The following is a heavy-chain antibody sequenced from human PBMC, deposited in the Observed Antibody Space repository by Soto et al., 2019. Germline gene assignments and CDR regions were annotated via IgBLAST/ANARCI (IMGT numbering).Heavy chain of an antibody. CDR1: GIMSSGYG. Sequence: QEQVVQSGPAMKEPGSSVKVSCRASGIMSSGYGFSWVRQAPGQGLEWVGRINPTLDSTQYAQNLQGRVSITVDKSTDTAYLELISLRLEDTAIYFCATMKRARLDSWGRGTVVTVSS. J-gene: IGHJ4*02. V-gene: IGHV1-69*09. CDR2: INPTLDST. D-gene: IGHD6-25*01. CDR3: ATMKRARLDS.